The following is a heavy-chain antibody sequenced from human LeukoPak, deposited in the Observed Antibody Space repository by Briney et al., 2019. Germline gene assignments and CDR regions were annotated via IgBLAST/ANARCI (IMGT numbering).Heavy chain of an antibody. D-gene: IGHD3-3*01. Sequence: SETLSLTCTVSGGSISSYYWSWIRQPAGKGLEWIGRIYTSGSTNYNPSLKSRVTMSVDTSKNQFSLKLSSVTAADTAVYYCARSGYYDFWSGYYPNPYYYYYYYMDVWGKGTTVTVSS. CDR3: ARSGYYDFWSGYYPNPYYYYYYYMDV. J-gene: IGHJ6*03. CDR2: IYTSGST. CDR1: GGSISSYY. V-gene: IGHV4-4*07.